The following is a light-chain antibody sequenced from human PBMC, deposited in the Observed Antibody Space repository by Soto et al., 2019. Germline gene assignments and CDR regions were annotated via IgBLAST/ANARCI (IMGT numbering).Light chain of an antibody. CDR1: NSDVGGYNY. Sequence: QSVLSQPASVSGSPGQSITISCTGTNSDVGGYNYVSWYQQHPGKVPKLLIFHFTQRPSGTSDRFSGSKSGNTASLTISGLQPEDEADYYCSSFTSVHTGVFGGGTKLTVL. CDR3: SSFTSVHTGV. V-gene: IGLV2-14*01. CDR2: HFT. J-gene: IGLJ3*02.